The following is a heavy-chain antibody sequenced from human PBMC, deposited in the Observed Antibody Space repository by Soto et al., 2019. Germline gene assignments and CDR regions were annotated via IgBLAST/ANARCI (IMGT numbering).Heavy chain of an antibody. CDR1: GGTFSSYA. CDR2: IIPIFGTA. D-gene: IGHD3-3*01. V-gene: IGHV1-69*13. CDR3: ARGPIFGVVIIPGSMDV. Sequence: ASVKVSCKASGGTFSSYAISWVRQAPGQGLEWMGGIIPIFGTANYAQKFQGRVTITADESTSTAYMELSSLRSEDTAVYYCARGPIFGVVIIPGSMDVWGQGTTVTVSS. J-gene: IGHJ6*02.